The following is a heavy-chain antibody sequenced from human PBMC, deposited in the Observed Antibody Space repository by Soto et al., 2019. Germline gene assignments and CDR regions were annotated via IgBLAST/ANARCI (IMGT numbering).Heavy chain of an antibody. J-gene: IGHJ4*02. CDR1: GFTFSSYS. Sequence: LRLSCAASGFTFSSYSMNWVRQAPGKGLEWVSSISSSSSYIYYADSVKGRFTISRDKAKNSLYLQMNSLRAEDTAVYYCARFAVGSSYYFDYWGQGTLVTVSS. CDR3: ARFAVGSSYYFDY. D-gene: IGHD6-6*01. V-gene: IGHV3-21*01. CDR2: ISSSSSYI.